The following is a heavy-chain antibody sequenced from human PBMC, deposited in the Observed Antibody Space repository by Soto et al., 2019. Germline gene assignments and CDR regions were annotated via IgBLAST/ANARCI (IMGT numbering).Heavy chain of an antibody. V-gene: IGHV3-30-3*01. J-gene: IGHJ4*02. CDR2: ISYDGSNK. Sequence: GGSLRLSCAASGFTFSSYAMHWVRQAPGKGLEWVAVISYDGSNKYYADSVKGRFTISRDNSKNTLYLQMNSLRAEDTAVYYCARGGSYTAMDLHKNDYWGQGTLVTVSS. CDR1: GFTFSSYA. D-gene: IGHD5-18*01. CDR3: ARGGSYTAMDLHKNDY.